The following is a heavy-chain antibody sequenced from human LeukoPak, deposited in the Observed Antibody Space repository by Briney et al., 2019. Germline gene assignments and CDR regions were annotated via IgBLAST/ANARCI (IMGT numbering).Heavy chain of an antibody. CDR1: GGSISSGGYY. CDR3: ARGRSLNSVAGNVSGFDP. V-gene: IGHV4-31*03. J-gene: IGHJ5*02. D-gene: IGHD6-19*01. CDR2: IYYSGST. Sequence: SETLSLTCTVSGGSISSGGYYWSWIRQHPGKGLEWIGYIYYSGSTYYNPSLKSRVTISVDTSKNQFSLKLSSVTAADTAVYYCARGRSLNSVAGNVSGFDPWGQGTLVTVSS.